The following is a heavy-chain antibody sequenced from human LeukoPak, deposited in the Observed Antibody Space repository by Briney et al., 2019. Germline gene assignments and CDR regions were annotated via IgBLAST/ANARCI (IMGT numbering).Heavy chain of an antibody. Sequence: GGSLRLSCAASGFTFSNYWMNWVRQAPGKGLEWVANIKQDGSTKNYVDSVKGRFTISRDNSKNTLYLQMNSLRAEDTAVYYCAKDQSHGVPYGMDVWGQGTTVTVSS. D-gene: IGHD4-17*01. V-gene: IGHV3-7*03. J-gene: IGHJ6*02. CDR3: AKDQSHGVPYGMDV. CDR2: IKQDGSTK. CDR1: GFTFSNYW.